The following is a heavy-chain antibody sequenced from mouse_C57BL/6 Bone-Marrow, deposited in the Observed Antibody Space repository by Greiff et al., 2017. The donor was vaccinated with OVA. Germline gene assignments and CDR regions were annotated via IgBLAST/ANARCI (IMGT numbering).Heavy chain of an antibody. V-gene: IGHV1-55*01. J-gene: IGHJ4*01. CDR2: IYPGSGST. CDR3: ARKSNFYYYAMDY. CDR1: GYTFTSYW. D-gene: IGHD2-5*01. Sequence: QVQLQQPGAELVKPGASVKMSCKASGYTFTSYWITWVKQRPGQGLEWIGDIYPGSGSTNYNEKFKSKATLTVDTSSSTAYMQLSSLTSEDSAVDYCARKSNFYYYAMDYWGQGTSVTVSS.